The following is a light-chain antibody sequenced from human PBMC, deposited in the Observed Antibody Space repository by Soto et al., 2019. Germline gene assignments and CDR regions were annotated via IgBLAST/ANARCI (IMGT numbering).Light chain of an antibody. CDR3: NSYTAFNTRV. V-gene: IGLV2-14*01. Sequence: QSALAQPASVSGSLGQSITISCTGTSSDVGAYEYVSWYQQHPGKVHKLLIYEVSDRPPGISDRFSGSKSGNTASLTISRLQSEDEADYYCNSYTAFNTRVFGTGTKLTVL. J-gene: IGLJ1*01. CDR1: SSDVGAYEY. CDR2: EVS.